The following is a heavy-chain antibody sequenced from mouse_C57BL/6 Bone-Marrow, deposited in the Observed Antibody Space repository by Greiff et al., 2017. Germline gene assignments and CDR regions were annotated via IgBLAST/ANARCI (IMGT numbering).Heavy chain of an antibody. D-gene: IGHD1-1*01. Sequence: VKQRPGQGLEWIGRIHPSDSDTNYNQKFKGKATLTVDKSSSTAYMQLSSLTSEDSAVYYCAIIWGYYGGYYFDYWGQGTTLTVSS. J-gene: IGHJ2*01. CDR2: IHPSDSDT. V-gene: IGHV1-74*01. CDR3: AIIWGYYGGYYFDY.